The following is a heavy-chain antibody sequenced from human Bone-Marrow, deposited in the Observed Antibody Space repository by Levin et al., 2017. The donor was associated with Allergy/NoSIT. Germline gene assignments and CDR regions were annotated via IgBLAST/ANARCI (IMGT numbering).Heavy chain of an antibody. CDR1: GFDFSDYY. D-gene: IGHD5-18*01. J-gene: IGHJ4*02. CDR2: VSSSGNVV. CDR3: ARSLVQGYYYFDF. V-gene: IGHV3-11*01. Sequence: PGGSLRLSCAASGFDFSDYYMTWIRQAPGKGLEWLSYVSSSGNVVDYAESVKGRFTISRDNAKNSVYLQMNSLTAEDTALYFCARSLVQGYYYFDFWGRGALVTVSS.